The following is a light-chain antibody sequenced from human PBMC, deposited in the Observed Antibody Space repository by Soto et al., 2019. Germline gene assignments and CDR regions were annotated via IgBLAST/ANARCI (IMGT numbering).Light chain of an antibody. CDR2: RNN. CDR3: AAWDDSLSVVV. J-gene: IGLJ2*01. V-gene: IGLV1-47*01. CDR1: SSNIGSNY. Sequence: QSVLTQPPSASGTPGQRVTISCSGSSSNIGSNYVYWYQQLPGTAPKLLIYRNNQRPSGVPDRFSGSKSGTSASLAISGLRHEDEADYYCAAWDDSLSVVVFGGGTKLTVL.